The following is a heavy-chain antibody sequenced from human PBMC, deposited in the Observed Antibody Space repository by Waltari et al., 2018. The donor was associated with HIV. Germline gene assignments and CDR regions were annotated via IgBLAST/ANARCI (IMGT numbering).Heavy chain of an antibody. CDR1: GYTFTGYY. CDR3: ARDDEYYYGSRPYGMDV. Sequence: QVQLVQSGAEVKKPGASVKVSCKASGYTFTGYYMHWGRQAPGQGLEGMGLIQPDSGGTNYAQTVQGRVTMTRYTSSSTAYMELSRLRSDDTAVYYCARDDEYYYGSRPYGMDVWGQGTTVTVSS. CDR2: IQPDSGGT. J-gene: IGHJ6*02. V-gene: IGHV1-2*02. D-gene: IGHD3-10*01.